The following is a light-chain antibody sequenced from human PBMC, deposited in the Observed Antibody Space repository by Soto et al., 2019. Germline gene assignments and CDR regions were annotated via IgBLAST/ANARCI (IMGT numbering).Light chain of an antibody. CDR3: QAWDSGTVV. CDR2: EDT. V-gene: IGLV3-1*01. Sequence: SYELTQPPSVSVSPGQTANITCSGNTLGSKFVFWYQQKAGQSPMVVLYEDTKRPSGIPERFSGSNSGDTATLTISGTQAMDEADFYCQAWDSGTVVFGGGTQLTVL. J-gene: IGLJ2*01. CDR1: TLGSKF.